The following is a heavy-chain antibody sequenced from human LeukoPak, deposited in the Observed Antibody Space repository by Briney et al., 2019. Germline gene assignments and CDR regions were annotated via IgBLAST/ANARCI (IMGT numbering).Heavy chain of an antibody. CDR2: ISSSSSYI. D-gene: IGHD1-26*01. CDR3: ARSLSGSYSACDY. J-gene: IGHJ4*02. CDR1: GFTFSSYS. Sequence: GGSLRLSCAASGFTFSSYSMNWVRQAPGKGLEWVSSISSSSSYIYYADSVKGRFTISRDNAKNSLYLQMNSLRAEDAAVYYCARSLSGSYSACDYWGQGTRVTVSS. V-gene: IGHV3-21*01.